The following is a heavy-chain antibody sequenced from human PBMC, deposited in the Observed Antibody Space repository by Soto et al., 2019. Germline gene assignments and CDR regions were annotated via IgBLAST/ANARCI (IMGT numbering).Heavy chain of an antibody. CDR1: RWARSSCA. D-gene: IGHD3-3*01. CDR2: ITHGGST. Sequence: PSAPRSRHGPVDRWARSSCAYGWIRQNPGKGLEWIGEITHGGSTTYSPSLKSRVTMSLDTSKNQFSLNMTSMTAADTAVYYCARGRLFLTTSGLAITYFDYWGQGRLVTVAS. V-gene: IGHV4-34*01. J-gene: IGHJ4*02. CDR3: ARGRLFLTTSGLAITYFDY.